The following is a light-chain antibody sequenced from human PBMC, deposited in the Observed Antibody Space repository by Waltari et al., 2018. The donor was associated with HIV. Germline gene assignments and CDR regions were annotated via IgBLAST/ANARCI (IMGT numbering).Light chain of an antibody. CDR1: SLKNYY. J-gene: IGLJ2*01. Sequence: SSELTQDPTMSVTLGQTVKISCHGDSLKNYYAAWYQQKQRQAPLLILYGKNKRPSGIPVRFSGSFSGNSAYLSISGTQSEDEAEYYCNSRDSNGAHVVFGGGTKLTVL. CDR3: NSRDSNGAHVV. V-gene: IGLV3-19*01. CDR2: GKN.